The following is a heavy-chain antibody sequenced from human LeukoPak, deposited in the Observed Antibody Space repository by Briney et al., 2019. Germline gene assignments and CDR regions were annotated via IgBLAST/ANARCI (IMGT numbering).Heavy chain of an antibody. D-gene: IGHD3-22*01. J-gene: IGHJ4*02. CDR3: ATSDDSSGSD. CDR2: INQDGSII. V-gene: IGHV3-7*01. CDR1: GFTFSGYW. Sequence: GGSLRLSCAASGFTFSGYWMSWVRQAPGKGLEWVANINQDGSIIHYVDSAKGRFTISRDNAKNSPYLQMNYLRAEDTALYYCATSDDSSGSDWGQGTLVTVSS.